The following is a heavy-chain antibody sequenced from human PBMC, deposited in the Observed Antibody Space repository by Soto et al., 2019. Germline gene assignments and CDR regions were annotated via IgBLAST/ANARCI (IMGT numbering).Heavy chain of an antibody. CDR2: IFSSGST. Sequence: SETLSLTCTVSSGSISSGEYYWSWLRQPPGKGLEWIGYIFSSGSTHYNASLKSRLTISVDTSQNQFSLQLTSVTATDTAVYYCARGRFGEIHDYWGQGTLVTVYS. V-gene: IGHV4-30-4*01. CDR1: SGSISSGEYY. D-gene: IGHD3-10*01. J-gene: IGHJ4*02. CDR3: ARGRFGEIHDY.